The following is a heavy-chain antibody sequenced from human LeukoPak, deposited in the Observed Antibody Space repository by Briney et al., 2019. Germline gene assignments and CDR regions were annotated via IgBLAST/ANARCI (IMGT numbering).Heavy chain of an antibody. Sequence: ASVKVSCKASGYTFTSYAMNWVRQAPGQGLEWMGWINTNTGNPTYAQGFTGRFVFSLDTSVSTAYLQISSLKAEDTAVYYCARSITMVRGVWQNFDYWGQGTLVTVSS. V-gene: IGHV7-4-1*02. CDR2: INTNTGNP. CDR3: ARSITMVRGVWQNFDY. J-gene: IGHJ4*02. CDR1: GYTFTSYA. D-gene: IGHD3-10*01.